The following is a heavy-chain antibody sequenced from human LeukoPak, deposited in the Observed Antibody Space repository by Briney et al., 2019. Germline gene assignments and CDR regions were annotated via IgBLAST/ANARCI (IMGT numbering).Heavy chain of an antibody. J-gene: IGHJ6*02. V-gene: IGHV3-30-3*01. Sequence: GGSLRLSCAASGFTFSSYAMHWVRQAPGKGLEWVAVISYDGSNKYYADSVKGRFTISRDNSKNTLYLQMNSLRTEDTAVYYCARGLPNYYGMDVWGQGTTVTVSS. CDR1: GFTFSSYA. CDR2: ISYDGSNK. CDR3: ARGLPNYYGMDV.